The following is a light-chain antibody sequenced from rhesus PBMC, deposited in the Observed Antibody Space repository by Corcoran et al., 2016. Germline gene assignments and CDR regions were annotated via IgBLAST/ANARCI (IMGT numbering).Light chain of an antibody. CDR3: QQHNSYPLT. CDR2: DAS. J-gene: IGKJ4*01. Sequence: DIQMTQSPSSLSASVGDTVTITCQASQGISKYLAWYQQKPGKDPKLLIYDASTLQSGVPSRFSGSGYGTECTLPISSLQPEDFATDYCQQHNSYPLTCGGGTKVELK. V-gene: IGKV1-25*01. CDR1: QGISKY.